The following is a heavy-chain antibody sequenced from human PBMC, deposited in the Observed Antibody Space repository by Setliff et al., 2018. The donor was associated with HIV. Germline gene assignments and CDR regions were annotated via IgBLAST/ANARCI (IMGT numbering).Heavy chain of an antibody. CDR2: IYSGGTT. CDR1: GGSISSSSYY. V-gene: IGHV4-39*07. J-gene: IGHJ5*02. Sequence: PSETLSLTRTVSGGSISSSSYYWGWIRQPPGKGLEWIGNIYSGGTTYYNSSLRSRVSISVDTSKNQFSLKLNSVTAADTAVYYCARHAVPHYYDSSGPSWGLGTLVTV. CDR3: ARHAVPHYYDSSGPS. D-gene: IGHD3-22*01.